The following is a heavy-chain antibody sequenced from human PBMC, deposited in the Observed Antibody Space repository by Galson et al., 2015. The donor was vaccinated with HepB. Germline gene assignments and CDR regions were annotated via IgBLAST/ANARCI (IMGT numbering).Heavy chain of an antibody. Sequence: SVKVSCKASGYTFTSYGISWVRQAPGQGLEWMGWISAYNGNTNYEQKLQGRVTMTTDTSTNTAYMDLRSLRSDDTAVYYCARDRTRRDVYNSLGYFDYWGQGTLVTVSS. D-gene: IGHD5-24*01. CDR1: GYTFTSYG. V-gene: IGHV1-18*04. CDR2: ISAYNGNT. CDR3: ARDRTRRDVYNSLGYFDY. J-gene: IGHJ4*02.